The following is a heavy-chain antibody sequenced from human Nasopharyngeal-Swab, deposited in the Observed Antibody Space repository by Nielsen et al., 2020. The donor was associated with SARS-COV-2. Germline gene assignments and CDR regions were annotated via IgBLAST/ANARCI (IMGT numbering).Heavy chain of an antibody. CDR3: ARGEIVVVPAASYYYYGMDV. V-gene: IGHV1-18*01. Sequence: ASVKVSCKASGYTFTSYGISWVRQAPGHGLEWMGWISAYNGNTNYAQKLQGRVTMTTDTSTSTAYMELRSLRSDDTAVYYCARGEIVVVPAASYYYYGMDVWGQGTTVTVSS. CDR2: ISAYNGNT. J-gene: IGHJ6*02. D-gene: IGHD2-2*01. CDR1: GYTFTSYG.